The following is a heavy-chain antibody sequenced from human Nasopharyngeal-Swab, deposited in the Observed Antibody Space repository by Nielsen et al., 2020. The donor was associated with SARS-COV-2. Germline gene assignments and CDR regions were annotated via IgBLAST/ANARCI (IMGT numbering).Heavy chain of an antibody. D-gene: IGHD3-10*01. CDR1: GGSISSSSYY. CDR3: ARRPSGSYYTTPGGVDP. V-gene: IGHV4-39*01. CDR2: IYYSGST. Sequence: SETLSLTCTVSGGSISSSSYYWGWIRQPPGKGLEWIGSIYYSGSTYYNPSLKSRVTISVDTSKNQFSLKLSSVTAADTAVYYCARRPSGSYYTTPGGVDPWGQGTLVTVSS. J-gene: IGHJ5*02.